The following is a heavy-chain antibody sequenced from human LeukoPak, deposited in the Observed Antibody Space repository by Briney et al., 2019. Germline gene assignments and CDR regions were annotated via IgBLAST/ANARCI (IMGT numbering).Heavy chain of an antibody. Sequence: GGSLRLSCAASGFTFSSYWMSWVRQAPGKGLGWVANIKQDGSEKYYVDSVKGRFTISRDNAKNSLYLQINSLRAEDTAVYYCARDQALGELSSFDYWGQGTLVTVSS. CDR2: IKQDGSEK. D-gene: IGHD3-16*02. CDR3: ARDQALGELSSFDY. J-gene: IGHJ4*02. CDR1: GFTFSSYW. V-gene: IGHV3-7*03.